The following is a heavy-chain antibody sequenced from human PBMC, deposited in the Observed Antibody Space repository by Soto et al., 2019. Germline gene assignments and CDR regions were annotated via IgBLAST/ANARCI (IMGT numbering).Heavy chain of an antibody. V-gene: IGHV3-23*01. Sequence: EVQLLESGGGLVQPGGSLRLSCEASGFTFSSYAMKWVRQAPGKGLEWVSLIGESGTPTYYADSVKGRFTISRDNSGNTLFLEMYSLRAEDTAVYYCARYIPGVRYYGMDVWGRGTTVTVSS. D-gene: IGHD2-2*01. CDR3: ARYIPGVRYYGMDV. J-gene: IGHJ6*02. CDR1: GFTFSSYA. CDR2: IGESGTPT.